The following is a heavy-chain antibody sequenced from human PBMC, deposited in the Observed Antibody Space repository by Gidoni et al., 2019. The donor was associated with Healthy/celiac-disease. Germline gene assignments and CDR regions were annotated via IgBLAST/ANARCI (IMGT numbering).Heavy chain of an antibody. CDR2: IIPILGIA. CDR3: ASNYGSGSYYNEGGDWFDP. Sequence: QVQLVQSGAEVKKPGSSVKVSCKASGGTFSSYAIRWVRQAPGQGLEWMGRIIPILGIANYAQKFQGRVTITADKSTSTAYMELSSLRSEDTAVYYCASNYGSGSYYNEGGDWFDPWGQGTLVTVSS. D-gene: IGHD3-10*01. V-gene: IGHV1-69*04. J-gene: IGHJ5*02. CDR1: GGTFSSYA.